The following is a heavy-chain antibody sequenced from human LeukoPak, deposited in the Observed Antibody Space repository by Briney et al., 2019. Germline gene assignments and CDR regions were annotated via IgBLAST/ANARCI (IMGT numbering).Heavy chain of an antibody. CDR1: GGSNSIYY. CDR3: ARETSGTYYNPLGYMDV. J-gene: IGHJ6*03. V-gene: IGHV4-4*07. Sequence: PSETLSLTCTVSGGSNSIYYWNWIRQPAGKGLEWIGRIFTSGMTNYNPSLKSRVTMSVDTSKNQFSLNLSSVIAADTAIYYCARETSGTYYNPLGYMDVWGKGTTVTVSS. CDR2: IFTSGMT. D-gene: IGHD3-10*01.